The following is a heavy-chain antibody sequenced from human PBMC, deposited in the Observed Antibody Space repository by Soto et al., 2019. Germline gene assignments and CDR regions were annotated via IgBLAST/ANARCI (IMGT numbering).Heavy chain of an antibody. CDR3: ARHSSSWYRYYYYGMDV. Sequence: QLQLQESGPGLVKPSETLSLTCTVSGGSISSSSYYWGWIRQPPGKGLEWIGSIYYSGSTYYNPSLKSRVTIAVDTSKNQFSLQLSSVTAADTAVYYCARHSSSWYRYYYYGMDVWGQGTTVTVSS. V-gene: IGHV4-39*01. D-gene: IGHD6-13*01. CDR2: IYYSGST. J-gene: IGHJ6*02. CDR1: GGSISSSSYY.